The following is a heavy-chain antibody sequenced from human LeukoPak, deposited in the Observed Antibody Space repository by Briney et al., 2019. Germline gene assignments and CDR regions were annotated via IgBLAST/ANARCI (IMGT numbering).Heavy chain of an antibody. V-gene: IGHV4-30-4*01. CDR1: GGSITSGDYY. Sequence: SETLSLPCTVSGGSITSGDYYWSWIRQPPGKGLEWIAYMYYSGRTYYNPSLKSRVTMSADTSKNQLSLKLSSVTAADTAVYYCARPYYYDSRIDPWGQGILVTVSS. CDR3: ARPYYYDSRIDP. J-gene: IGHJ5*02. CDR2: MYYSGRT. D-gene: IGHD3-22*01.